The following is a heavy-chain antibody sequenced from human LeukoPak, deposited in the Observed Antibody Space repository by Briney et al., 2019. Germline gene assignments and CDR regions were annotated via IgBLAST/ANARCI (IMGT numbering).Heavy chain of an antibody. CDR2: IILILGIA. V-gene: IGHV1-69*04. Sequence: EASVKVSCKASGGTFSSYAISWVRQAPGQGLEWMGRIILILGIANYAQKFQGRVTITADKSTSTAYMELSSLRSEDTAVYYCARDRSAGYNWFDPWGQGTLVTVSS. J-gene: IGHJ5*02. CDR1: GGTFSSYA. CDR3: ARDRSAGYNWFDP.